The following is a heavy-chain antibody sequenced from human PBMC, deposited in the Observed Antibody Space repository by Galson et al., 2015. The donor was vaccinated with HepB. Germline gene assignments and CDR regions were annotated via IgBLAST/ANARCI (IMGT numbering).Heavy chain of an antibody. V-gene: IGHV1-46*01. J-gene: IGHJ6*03. Sequence: SVKVSCKASGYTFTSYYMHWVRQAPGQGLEWMGIINPSGGSTSYAQKFQGRVTMTRDTSTSTVYMELSSLRSEDTAVYYCARGPYDFWSGYYPSDHYYYMDVWGKGTAVTVSS. CDR3: ARGPYDFWSGYYPSDHYYYMDV. CDR1: GYTFTSYY. CDR2: INPSGGST. D-gene: IGHD3-3*01.